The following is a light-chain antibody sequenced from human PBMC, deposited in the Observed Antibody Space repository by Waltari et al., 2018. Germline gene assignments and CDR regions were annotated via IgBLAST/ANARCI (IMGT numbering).Light chain of an antibody. Sequence: QSALTQPASASGSTGQSITLSCPGASSHRDSYNYACWYQQHPGRAPKLIMYDVSNRPSGVSDRFSGSKSGTTASLTISGLQAEDEADYYCTVKRGSNTVVFGGGTKLTVL. CDR2: DVS. J-gene: IGLJ3*02. CDR1: SSHRDSYNY. CDR3: TVKRGSNTVV. V-gene: IGLV2-14*01.